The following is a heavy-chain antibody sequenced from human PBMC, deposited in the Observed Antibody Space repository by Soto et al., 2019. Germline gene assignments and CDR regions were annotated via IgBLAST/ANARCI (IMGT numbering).Heavy chain of an antibody. CDR2: FSAGGRA. D-gene: IGHD4-17*01. CDR3: AKESMSQHYGDTLFDY. J-gene: IGHJ4*02. Sequence: QLLESGGGLVQPGGSLRLSCEASGFSFSSYALSWVRQAPGKGLEWVSTFSAGGRAYYADSVKGRFTIAKDTSKNTLRLQASSLRAEDTAVYYCAKESMSQHYGDTLFDYWGQGTRVTVSS. CDR1: GFSFSSYA. V-gene: IGHV3-23*01.